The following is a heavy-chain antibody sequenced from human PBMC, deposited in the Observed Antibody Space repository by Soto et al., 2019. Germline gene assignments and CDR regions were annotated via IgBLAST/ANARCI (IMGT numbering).Heavy chain of an antibody. CDR3: ARDPVGVTHFDY. D-gene: IGHD1-26*01. CDR1: GGSISTHY. V-gene: IGHV4-59*11. J-gene: IGHJ4*02. CDR2: IWYSGRT. Sequence: QVQLQESGPGLLKPSETLSLICTVSGGSISTHYWNWIRQPPGKGLELIGYIWYSGRTNYKSSLKSRVTISLDTSKNQCSLTLNSVTAADTAVYYCARDPVGVTHFDYWGQGTLVTVSS.